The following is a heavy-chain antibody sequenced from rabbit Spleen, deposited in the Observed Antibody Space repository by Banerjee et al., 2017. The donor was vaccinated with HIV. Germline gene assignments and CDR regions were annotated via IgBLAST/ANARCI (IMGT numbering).Heavy chain of an antibody. D-gene: IGHD1-1*01. CDR2: IYTGSGGGT. V-gene: IGHV1S40*01. CDR1: GVSFSSNYY. CDR3: ARGYVSISGVPLDL. Sequence: QSLEESGGDLVKPGASLTLTCTASGVSFSSNYYMCWVRQAPGKGLEWIACIYTGSGGGTDYATWAKGRFTISKTSSTTVTLEMTSLTVADTATYFCARGYVSISGVPLDLWGPGTLVTVS. J-gene: IGHJ4*01.